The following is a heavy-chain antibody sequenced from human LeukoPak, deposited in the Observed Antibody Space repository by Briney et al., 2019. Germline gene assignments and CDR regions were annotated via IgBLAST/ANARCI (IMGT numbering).Heavy chain of an antibody. Sequence: GGSLRLSCAASGFTFSSYGMHWVRQAPGKGLEWVAVISYDGSNKYYADSVKGRFTISRDNSKNTLYLQMNSLRAEDTAVYYCAKDLRGYCSSTSCDMGVDYWGQGTLVTVSS. CDR2: ISYDGSNK. CDR1: GFTFSSYG. D-gene: IGHD2-2*02. CDR3: AKDLRGYCSSTSCDMGVDY. V-gene: IGHV3-30*18. J-gene: IGHJ4*02.